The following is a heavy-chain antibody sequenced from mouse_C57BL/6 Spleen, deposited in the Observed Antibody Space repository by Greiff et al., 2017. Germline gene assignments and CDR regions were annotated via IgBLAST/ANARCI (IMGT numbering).Heavy chain of an antibody. D-gene: IGHD2-3*01. V-gene: IGHV5-2*01. J-gene: IGHJ3*01. Sequence: VQLKESGGGLVQPGESLRLSCESNEYEFPSHDMSWVRKTPEKRLEWVAAINSDAGSTSYPDTMERRFIISRDNTKKTLFLQMSSLRSEDTALYYCARLGYGGYPFAYWGQGTLVTVSA. CDR2: INSDAGST. CDR1: EYEFPSHD. CDR3: ARLGYGGYPFAY.